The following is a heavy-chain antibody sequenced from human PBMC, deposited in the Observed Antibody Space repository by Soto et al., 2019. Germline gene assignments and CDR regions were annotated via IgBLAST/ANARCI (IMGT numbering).Heavy chain of an antibody. D-gene: IGHD2-15*01. CDR2: IIPVFGPT. V-gene: IGHV1-69*01. Sequence: QVQLVQSGPEETKAGSSVKVSCKASGGTFSSYNINWVRQAPGQGLEWMGGIIPVFGPTTYAQKFQDRVKITADGSTSKAYMEMSTLRAEDTAAYYCVRVPSDCSGLRFYVYYGMDVWGQVTTVTVAS. J-gene: IGHJ6*01. CDR1: GGTFSSYN. CDR3: VRVPSDCSGLRFYVYYGMDV.